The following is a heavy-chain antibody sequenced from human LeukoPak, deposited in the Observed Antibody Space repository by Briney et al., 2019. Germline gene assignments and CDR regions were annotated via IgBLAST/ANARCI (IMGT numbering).Heavy chain of an antibody. D-gene: IGHD2-2*02. CDR3: ARDKTIVVVPAAIMVYYMDV. Sequence: GGSLRLSCAASGFTFSSYGMHWVRQAPGKGLEWVAVIWYDGSNKYYADSVKGRFTISRDKSKNTLYLQMNSLRAEDTAVYYCARDKTIVVVPAAIMVYYMDVWGKGTTVTVSS. V-gene: IGHV3-33*01. CDR2: IWYDGSNK. J-gene: IGHJ6*03. CDR1: GFTFSSYG.